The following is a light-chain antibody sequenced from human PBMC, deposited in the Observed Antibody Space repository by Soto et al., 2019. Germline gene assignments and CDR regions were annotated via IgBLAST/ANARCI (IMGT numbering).Light chain of an antibody. V-gene: IGLV2-14*03. CDR3: SSYTSSATLV. CDR1: SSDVGAHNY. J-gene: IGLJ3*02. CDR2: DVS. Sequence: QSVLTQPASVSGSPGQSIAISCSGTSSDVGAHNYVSWYQQHPGKAPKLMIYDVSNRPSGVSNRFSGSKSGNTASLTISGLQAEDEADYYCSSYTSSATLVFGGGTQLTVL.